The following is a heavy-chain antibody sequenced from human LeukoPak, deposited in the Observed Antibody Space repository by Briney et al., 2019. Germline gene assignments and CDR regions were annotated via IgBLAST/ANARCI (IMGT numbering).Heavy chain of an antibody. V-gene: IGHV3-30*03. D-gene: IGHD3-22*01. J-gene: IGHJ4*02. CDR3: ARAVLQTYYYDSSGYPLPDY. CDR1: GFTFSSYG. CDR2: ISYDGSNK. Sequence: GSLRLSCAASGFTFSSYGMHWVRQAPGKGLEWVAVISYDGSNKYYADSVKGRFTISRDNSKNTLYLQMNSLRAEDTAVYYCARAVLQTYYYDSSGYPLPDYWGQGTLVTVSS.